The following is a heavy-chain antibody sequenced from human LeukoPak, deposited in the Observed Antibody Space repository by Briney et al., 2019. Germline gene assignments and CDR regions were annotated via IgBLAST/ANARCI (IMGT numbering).Heavy chain of an antibody. J-gene: IGHJ4*02. V-gene: IGHV3-53*01. CDR3: ARDRRGAVTATSDSYYFDY. CDR1: GFTVSSNY. CDR2: IYSGGST. Sequence: PGGSLRLSCAASGFTVSSNYMSWVRQAPGKGLEWVSVIYSGGSTFYADSVKGRFTISRDISKNTLYLQMNSLTAEDTAVYYCARDRRGAVTATSDSYYFDYWGQGTLVTVSS. D-gene: IGHD2-21*02.